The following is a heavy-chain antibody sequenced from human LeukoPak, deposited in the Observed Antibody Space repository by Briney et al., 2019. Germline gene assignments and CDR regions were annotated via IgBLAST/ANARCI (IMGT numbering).Heavy chain of an antibody. D-gene: IGHD3-10*01. CDR2: IPSDENNK. Sequence: PGGSLRLSCAASGFTFSRFAMHWVRQAPGKGLEWVAIIPSDENNKYYVDSVKGRFTISRDNAKNSLYLQMNSLRAEDTAVYYCARELWFGELLGGAFDIWGQGTMVTVSS. J-gene: IGHJ3*02. CDR1: GFTFSRFA. CDR3: ARELWFGELLGGAFDI. V-gene: IGHV3-30*02.